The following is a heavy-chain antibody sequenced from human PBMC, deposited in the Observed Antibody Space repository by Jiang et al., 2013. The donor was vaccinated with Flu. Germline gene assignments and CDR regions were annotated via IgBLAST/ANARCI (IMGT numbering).Heavy chain of an antibody. Sequence: GPGLVKPSETLSLTCTVSGGSISSYYWSWIRQPPGKGLEWIGYIYYSGSTNYNPSLKSRVTISVDTSKNQFSLKLSSVTAADTAVYYCARHASSWYYYFDYWGQGTLVTVSS. CDR3: ARHASSWYYYFDY. CDR2: IYYSGST. CDR1: GGSISSYY. J-gene: IGHJ4*02. V-gene: IGHV4-59*08. D-gene: IGHD6-13*01.